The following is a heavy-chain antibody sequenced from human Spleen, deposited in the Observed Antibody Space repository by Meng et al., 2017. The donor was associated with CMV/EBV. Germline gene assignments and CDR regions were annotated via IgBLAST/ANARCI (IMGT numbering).Heavy chain of an antibody. CDR1: GGAICSGCV. CDR2: IYHTGETRI. Sequence: VAGGAICSGCVCAWVRRPQWKGLGWIGKIYHTGETRINYNPSFNSRVIISADRSKNQVYLTLTSVTAADTAFYFCARDFAGNDWGYYWGQGVLVTVSS. CDR3: ARDFAGNDWGYY. V-gene: IGHV4-4*01. D-gene: IGHD3-16*01. J-gene: IGHJ4*02.